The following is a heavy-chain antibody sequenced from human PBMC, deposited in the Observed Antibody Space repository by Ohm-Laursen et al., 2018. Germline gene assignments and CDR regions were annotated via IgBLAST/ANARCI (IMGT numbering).Heavy chain of an antibody. CDR3: AREIPHYNRVYHFDL. CDR2: MKLGGIEK. J-gene: IGHJ2*01. Sequence: SLRLSCAASGFTFSRYWMTWVRQAPGKGLEWVAYMKLGGIEKYYLDSVKGRFTISRDNTKNTLYLQMNSLRVEDTAVYYCAREIPHYNRVYHFDLWGRGTLVSVSS. D-gene: IGHD1-14*01. CDR1: GFTFSRYW. V-gene: IGHV3-7*03.